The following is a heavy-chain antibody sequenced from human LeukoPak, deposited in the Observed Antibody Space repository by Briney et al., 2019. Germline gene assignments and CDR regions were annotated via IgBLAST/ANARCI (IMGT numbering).Heavy chain of an antibody. D-gene: IGHD3-10*01. CDR2: IYSGGNT. J-gene: IGHJ6*02. Sequence: PGGSLRLSCAVSGLTISNTYMSWVRQAPGKGLEWVSVIYSGGNTYYADSVRGRFTISRDNSKNTLYLQMNSLRAEDTAVYYCARGGGSGSYYFVGMDVWGQGTTVTVSS. V-gene: IGHV3-53*01. CDR3: ARGGGSGSYYFVGMDV. CDR1: GLTISNTY.